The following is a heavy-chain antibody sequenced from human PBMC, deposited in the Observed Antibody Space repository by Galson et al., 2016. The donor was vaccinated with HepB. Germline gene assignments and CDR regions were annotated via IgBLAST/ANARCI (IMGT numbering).Heavy chain of an antibody. CDR2: LSGDSTYI. V-gene: IGHV3-21*01. D-gene: IGHD3-16*01. CDR3: TRGGVFQKEDDY. Sequence: SLRLSCAASGFTFSTYSMNWVRRAPGKGLEWVSSLSGDSTYIYHADSVKGRFTISRDNAKKPLYLQMNRLRADDTAVYYCTRGGVFQKEDDYWGQGTLVTVSS. CDR1: GFTFSTYS. J-gene: IGHJ4*02.